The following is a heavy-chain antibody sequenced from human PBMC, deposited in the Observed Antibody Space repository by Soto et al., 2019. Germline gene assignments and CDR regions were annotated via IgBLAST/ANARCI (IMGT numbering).Heavy chain of an antibody. Sequence: GGSLRLSCAASGFTFSSYGMHWVRQAPGKGLEWVAVIWYDGSNKYYADSVKGRFTISRDNSKNTLYLQMNSLRAEDTAVYYCARANIVARGGNDYWGQGTLVTVSS. J-gene: IGHJ4*02. CDR2: IWYDGSNK. V-gene: IGHV3-33*01. CDR1: GFTFSSYG. D-gene: IGHD5-12*01. CDR3: ARANIVARGGNDY.